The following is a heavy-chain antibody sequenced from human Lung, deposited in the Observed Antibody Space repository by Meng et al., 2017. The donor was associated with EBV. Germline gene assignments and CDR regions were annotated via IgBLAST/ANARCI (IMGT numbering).Heavy chain of an antibody. V-gene: IGHV4-4*02. Sequence: VTLRVAGPGRAKPSGTLSLTCTVSGGSISRSNWWSWVRQSPQKGLEWLGEIYHSGTNNYNPSLKSRVTILVDKSKTQFSLKLSSVTAADTAVYYCARVGYYYDRSGPYAAAFDNWGQGTLVTVSS. CDR1: GGSISRSNW. CDR2: IYHSGTN. D-gene: IGHD3-22*01. J-gene: IGHJ4*02. CDR3: ARVGYYYDRSGPYAAAFDN.